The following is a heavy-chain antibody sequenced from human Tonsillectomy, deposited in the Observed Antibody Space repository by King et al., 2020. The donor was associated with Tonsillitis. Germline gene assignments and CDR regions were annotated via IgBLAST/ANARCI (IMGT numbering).Heavy chain of an antibody. J-gene: IGHJ4*02. D-gene: IGHD2-2*01. CDR3: ASLSGYCSSTSCSPLFLY. V-gene: IGHV3-30*02. CDR1: GFTFSSYG. CDR2: IRYDGSNK. Sequence: QLVQSGGGVVQPEGSLRLSCAASGFTFSSYGMHWVRQAPGKGLEWVAFIRYDGSNKYYADSVKGRFTISRDNSKNTLYLQMNSLRAEDTTVYYCASLSGYCSSTSCSPLFLYWGQGTLATVSS.